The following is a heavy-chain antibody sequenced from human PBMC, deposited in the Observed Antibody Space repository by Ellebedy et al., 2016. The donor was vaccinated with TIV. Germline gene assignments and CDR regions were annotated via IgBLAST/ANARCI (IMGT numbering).Heavy chain of an antibody. V-gene: IGHV3-23*01. J-gene: IGHJ6*02. CDR1: GFTFSQYA. Sequence: GESLKISCAASGFTFSQYAVSWVRQAPGKGLEWLSSISGSSSQTYYSDSVKGRFTISRDNSKKALYVQMNALRVDDTAVNYCVKSPTIWGGTSDYYGIDVWGQGTTVTVSS. CDR2: ISGSSSQT. D-gene: IGHD3-3*01. CDR3: VKSPTIWGGTSDYYGIDV.